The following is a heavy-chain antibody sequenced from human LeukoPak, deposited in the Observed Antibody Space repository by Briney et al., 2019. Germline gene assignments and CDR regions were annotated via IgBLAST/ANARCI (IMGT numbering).Heavy chain of an antibody. D-gene: IGHD3-10*01. V-gene: IGHV3-23*01. Sequence: GGSLRLSCAASGFTFSSYARSWVRQAPGKGLEWVSAITGSGGSTYYADSVKGRFTTSRDNAKNSLYLQMNSLRAEDTAVYYCAGDLWFGELSGRVKDVWGKGTTVTVSS. CDR3: AGDLWFGELSGRVKDV. CDR2: ITGSGGST. CDR1: GFTFSSYA. J-gene: IGHJ6*04.